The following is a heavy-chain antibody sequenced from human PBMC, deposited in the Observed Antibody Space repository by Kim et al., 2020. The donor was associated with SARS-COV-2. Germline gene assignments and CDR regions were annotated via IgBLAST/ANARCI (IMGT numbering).Heavy chain of an antibody. J-gene: IGHJ4*02. D-gene: IGHD2-8*01. V-gene: IGHV1-3*01. CDR1: GYTFTRWA. CDR3: ATTYFYNGRSHFDS. CDR2: INAANGHT. Sequence: ASVKVSCKASGYTFTRWAIHWVRQAPGQRLELMGWINAANGHTKYSQNFQDRVTITRDTSASTAYMDLSSLRSEDTAIYYCATTYFYNGRSHFDSWGQGT.